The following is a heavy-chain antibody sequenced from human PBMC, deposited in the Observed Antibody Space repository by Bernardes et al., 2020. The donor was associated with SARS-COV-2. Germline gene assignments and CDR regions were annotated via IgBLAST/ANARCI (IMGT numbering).Heavy chain of an antibody. Sequence: SETLSLTCTVSGGSISSYYWSWIRQPPGKGLELIWYIYYSGSTNYNPSLKSRVTISVDTSKNQFSLKLSSVTAADTAVYYCAGHIYRSSRRYFDYWGQGTLVTVSS. D-gene: IGHD4-4*01. CDR3: AGHIYRSSRRYFDY. V-gene: IGHV4-59*08. J-gene: IGHJ4*02. CDR2: IYYSGST. CDR1: GGSISSYY.